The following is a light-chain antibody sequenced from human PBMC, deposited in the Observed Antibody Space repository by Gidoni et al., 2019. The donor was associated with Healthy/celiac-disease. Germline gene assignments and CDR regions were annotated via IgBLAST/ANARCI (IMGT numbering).Light chain of an antibody. CDR3: QQYDNLPLT. J-gene: IGKJ4*01. Sequence: DIQMTQSPSSLSASVGDRVTITCQASQDISNYLNWYQQKPGKAPKLLIPDASNLETGVPSRFSGSGSGTDFTFTISSLQPEDIATYYCQQYDNLPLTFGGXTKVEIK. CDR1: QDISNY. CDR2: DAS. V-gene: IGKV1-33*01.